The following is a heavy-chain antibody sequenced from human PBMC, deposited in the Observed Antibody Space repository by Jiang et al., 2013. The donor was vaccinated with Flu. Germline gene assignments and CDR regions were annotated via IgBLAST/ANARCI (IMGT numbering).Heavy chain of an antibody. V-gene: IGHV3-23*01. CDR3: AKDPSRGYSGYDWVADY. CDR2: ISGSGGST. Sequence: KGLEWVSAISGSGGSTYYADSVKGRFTISRDNSKNTLYLQMNSLRAEDTAVYYCAKDPSRGYSGYDWVADYWGQGTLVTVSS. D-gene: IGHD5-12*01. J-gene: IGHJ4*02.